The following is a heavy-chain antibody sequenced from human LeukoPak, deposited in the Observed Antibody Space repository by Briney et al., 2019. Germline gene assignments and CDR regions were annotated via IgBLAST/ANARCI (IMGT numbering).Heavy chain of an antibody. Sequence: SETLSLTCTVSGASISSYYWSWIRQPPGRGLEWIGYIYYSGSTNYNPSLKSRVTISVDTSRNQFSLKLSSVTAADTAVYYCARGRVLWFGELYYFDYWGQGTLVTVSS. CDR1: GASISSYY. CDR3: ARGRVLWFGELYYFDY. J-gene: IGHJ4*02. V-gene: IGHV4-59*01. D-gene: IGHD3-10*01. CDR2: IYYSGST.